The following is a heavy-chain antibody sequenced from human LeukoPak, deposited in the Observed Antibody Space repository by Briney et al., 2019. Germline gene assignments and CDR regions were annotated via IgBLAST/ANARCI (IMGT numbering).Heavy chain of an antibody. J-gene: IGHJ6*03. Sequence: GGSLRLSCAASGFAFSGYGIHWARQAPGKGLEWVTFIRYDGNTKYYADSVEGRFSISRDNSRNTVYLQMNRLSAEDTAVYYCAKEGDYYDRSGYYSDNYYYYMEVWGTGTTVTVSS. D-gene: IGHD3-22*01. V-gene: IGHV3-30*02. CDR1: GFAFSGYG. CDR3: AKEGDYYDRSGYYSDNYYYYMEV. CDR2: IRYDGNTK.